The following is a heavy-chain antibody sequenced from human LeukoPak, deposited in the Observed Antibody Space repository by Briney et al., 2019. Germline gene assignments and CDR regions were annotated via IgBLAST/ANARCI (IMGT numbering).Heavy chain of an antibody. CDR3: AKAQLWYYYGSGSSPFDY. CDR2: ISYDGSNK. V-gene: IGHV3-30*18. J-gene: IGHJ4*02. CDR1: GFTFSSYG. D-gene: IGHD3-10*01. Sequence: PGGSLRLSCAASGFTFSSYGMHWVRQAPGKGLEGVAVISYDGSNKYYADSVKGRFTISRDNSKSTLYLQMNSLRAEDTAVYYCAKAQLWYYYGSGSSPFDYWGQGTLVTVSS.